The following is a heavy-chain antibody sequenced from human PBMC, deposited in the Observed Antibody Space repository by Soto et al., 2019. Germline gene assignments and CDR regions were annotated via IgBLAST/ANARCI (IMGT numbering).Heavy chain of an antibody. CDR2: IYYSGST. CDR3: ARYHYDFWSGYYGTDY. Sequence: SETLSLTCTVSGGSISSSSYYWGWIRQPPGKGLGWIGSIYYSGSTYYNPSLKSRVTISVDTSKNQFSLKLSSVTAADTAVYYCARYHYDFWSGYYGTDYWGQGTQVTVSS. J-gene: IGHJ4*02. CDR1: GGSISSSSYY. V-gene: IGHV4-39*01. D-gene: IGHD3-3*01.